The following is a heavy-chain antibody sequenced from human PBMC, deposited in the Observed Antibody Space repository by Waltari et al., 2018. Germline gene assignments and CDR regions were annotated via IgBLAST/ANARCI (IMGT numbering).Heavy chain of an antibody. CDR1: GYTFTGYY. J-gene: IGHJ4*02. D-gene: IGHD2-21*01. V-gene: IGHV1-2*06. CDR2: INPNSGGT. Sequence: QVQLVQSGAEVKKPGASVKVSCRASGYTFTGYYMHWVRQAPGQGLEWMGRINPNSGGTNYAQKLQGRVTMTRDTSISTAYMELSRLRSDDTAVYYCAREGGGDPRGRDWGQGTLVTVSS. CDR3: AREGGGDPRGRD.